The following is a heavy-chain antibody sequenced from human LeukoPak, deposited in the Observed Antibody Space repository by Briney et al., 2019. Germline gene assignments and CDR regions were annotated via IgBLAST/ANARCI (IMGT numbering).Heavy chain of an antibody. Sequence: GGSLRLSCAASGFTFDDYWMNWVRQAPGKGLEWVANIKEDGSEKYYVDSVKGRFTISRDNARNFLYLQMNSLRAEDTAVYYCARADTSIRGIKVYWGQGTLVTVSS. CDR2: IKEDGSEK. V-gene: IGHV3-7*03. CDR1: GFTFDDYW. CDR3: ARADTSIRGIKVY. J-gene: IGHJ4*02. D-gene: IGHD3-10*01.